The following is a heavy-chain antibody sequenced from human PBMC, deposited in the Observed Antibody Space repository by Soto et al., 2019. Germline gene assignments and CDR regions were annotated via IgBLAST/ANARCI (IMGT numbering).Heavy chain of an antibody. CDR2: IYGNGRT. V-gene: IGHV3-66*01. CDR1: GSTVRSNH. Sequence: EVQVVESGGGLVQPGGSLRLSCAVSGSTVRSNHMSWVRQAPGKGLECVSVIYGNGRTYYAESVKGRFIVSRDNSETTVYLQMNNLRVEDTATYYCARDLPDYGDYLRWGQGTMVAVSS. CDR3: ARDLPDYGDYLR. D-gene: IGHD4-17*01. J-gene: IGHJ4*02.